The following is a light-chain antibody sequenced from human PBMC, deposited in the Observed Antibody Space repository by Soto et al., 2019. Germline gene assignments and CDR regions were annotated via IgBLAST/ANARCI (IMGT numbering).Light chain of an antibody. CDR3: SSYTVRRSWV. V-gene: IGLV2-14*01. J-gene: IGLJ3*02. Sequence: QSALTQPASVTGSPGQSITISCTGTTSDVVYNRVSWYQQYPGTAPKLMISEVTNRPSGVSARFSGSRSGNTASLTISGLQPEDEAHYYCSSYTVRRSWVFGGGTKVTVL. CDR1: TSDVVYNR. CDR2: EVT.